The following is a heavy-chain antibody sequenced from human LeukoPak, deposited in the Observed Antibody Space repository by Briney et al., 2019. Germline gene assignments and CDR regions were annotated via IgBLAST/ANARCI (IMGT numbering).Heavy chain of an antibody. V-gene: IGHV3-33*01. J-gene: IGHJ5*02. CDR1: GFTFSSYG. D-gene: IGHD5-12*01. CDR3: ARAGGYVPYNWFDP. CDR2: IWYDGSNK. Sequence: PGGSLRLSCAASGFTFSSYGMHWVRQAPGKGLEWVAVIWYDGSNKYYADSVKGRFTISRDNSKNTLYLQMNSLRAEDTAVYYCARAGGYVPYNWFDPWGQGTLVTVSS.